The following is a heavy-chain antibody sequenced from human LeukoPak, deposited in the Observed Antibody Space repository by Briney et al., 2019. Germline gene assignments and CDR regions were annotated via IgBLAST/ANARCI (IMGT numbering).Heavy chain of an antibody. CDR1: GGSISSYY. D-gene: IGHD3-22*01. CDR3: ARDDSSAYLDAFDI. V-gene: IGHV4-4*07. Sequence: PSEALSLTCTVSGGSISSYYWSWIRQPAGKGLEWIGRIYTSGSTNYNPSLKSRVTMSVDTPKNQFSLKLSSVTAADTAVYYCARDDSSAYLDAFDIWGQGTMVTVSS. CDR2: IYTSGST. J-gene: IGHJ3*02.